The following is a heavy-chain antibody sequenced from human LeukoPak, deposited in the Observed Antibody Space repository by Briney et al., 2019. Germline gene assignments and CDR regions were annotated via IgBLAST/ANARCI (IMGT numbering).Heavy chain of an antibody. D-gene: IGHD6-19*01. J-gene: IGHJ4*02. Sequence: GGSLRLSCAASGFTFSSYAMHWVRQAPGKGLEWVAVILYDGSNKYYADSVKGRFTISRDNSKNTLYLQMNSLRAEDTAVYYCARGGEWLDPERTPVDYWGQGTLVTVSS. CDR3: ARGGEWLDPERTPVDY. V-gene: IGHV3-30-3*01. CDR2: ILYDGSNK. CDR1: GFTFSSYA.